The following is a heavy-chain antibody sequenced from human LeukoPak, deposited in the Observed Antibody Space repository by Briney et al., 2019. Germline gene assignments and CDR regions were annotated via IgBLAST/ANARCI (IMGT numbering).Heavy chain of an antibody. CDR2: INPNSGGT. V-gene: IGHV1-2*02. J-gene: IGHJ4*02. CDR1: GYTFTSYG. D-gene: IGHD6-19*01. CDR3: AIGAVGFDY. Sequence: GASVKVSCKASGYTFTSYGISWVRQAPGQGLEWMGWINPNSGGTNYAQKFQGRVTMTRDTSISTAYMELSSLRSEDTAVYYCAIGAVGFDYWGQGTLVTVSS.